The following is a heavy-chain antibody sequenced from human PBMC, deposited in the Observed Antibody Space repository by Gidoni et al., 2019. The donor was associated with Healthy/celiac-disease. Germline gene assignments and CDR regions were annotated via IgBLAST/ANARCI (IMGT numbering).Heavy chain of an antibody. D-gene: IGHD4-17*01. Sequence: QITLKESGPTLVTPTQTLTLTCTFSGFSLSTSGVGVGWIRQPPGKALEWLALIYWDDDKRYSPSLKSRLTITKDTSKNQVVLTMTNMDPVDTATYYCAHRLTYGDYVGWFDPWGQGTLVTVSS. V-gene: IGHV2-5*02. J-gene: IGHJ5*02. CDR1: GFSLSTSGVG. CDR2: IYWDDDK. CDR3: AHRLTYGDYVGWFDP.